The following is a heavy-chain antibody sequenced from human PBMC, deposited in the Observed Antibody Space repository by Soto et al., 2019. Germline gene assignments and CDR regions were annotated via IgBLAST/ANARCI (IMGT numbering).Heavy chain of an antibody. V-gene: IGHV5-10-1*01. D-gene: IGHD5-18*01. J-gene: IGHJ3*02. CDR1: GYSFTSYW. Sequence: PGEFLKISCKGSGYSFTSYWISWVRQMPGKGLEWMGRIDPSDSYTSYSPSFQGHVTISADKSISTAYLQWSSLKASDTAMYYCARLDVDTAMVNDAFDIWGQGTMVTVSS. CDR3: ARLDVDTAMVNDAFDI. CDR2: IDPSDSYT.